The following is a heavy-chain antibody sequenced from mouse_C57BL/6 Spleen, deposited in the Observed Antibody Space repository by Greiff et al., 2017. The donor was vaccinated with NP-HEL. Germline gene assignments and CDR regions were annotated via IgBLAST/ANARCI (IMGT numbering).Heavy chain of an antibody. D-gene: IGHD1-1*01. CDR1: GFTFSSYG. CDR2: ISSGGSYT. CDR3: ARRLTTVPLDY. V-gene: IGHV5-6*01. Sequence: EVHLVESGGDLVKPGGSLKLSCAASGFTFSSYGMSWVRQTPDKRLEWVATISSGGSYTYYPDSVKGRFTISRDNAKNTLYLQMSSLKSEDTAMYYCARRLTTVPLDYWGQGTTLTVSS. J-gene: IGHJ2*01.